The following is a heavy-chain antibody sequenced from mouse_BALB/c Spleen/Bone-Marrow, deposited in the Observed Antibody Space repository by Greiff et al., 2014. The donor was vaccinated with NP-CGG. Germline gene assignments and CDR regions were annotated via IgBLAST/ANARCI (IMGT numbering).Heavy chain of an antibody. CDR3: ARCANVRDTMDY. CDR1: GYTFSNNA. J-gene: IGHJ4*01. Sequence: QVQLKQSGAELVRPGVSVKFSCKSSGYTFSNNAIYWVRQSRAKSLEWIGIISSCYGDTSYNQKFKGIVTMTVDKASNTVYLKIASLTSEDSAIYYCARCANVRDTMDYWGQGTSVTVSS. D-gene: IGHD1-1*01. V-gene: IGHV1S137*01. CDR2: ISSCYGDT.